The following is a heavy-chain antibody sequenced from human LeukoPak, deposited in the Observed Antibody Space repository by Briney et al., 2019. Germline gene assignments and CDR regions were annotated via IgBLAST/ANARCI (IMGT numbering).Heavy chain of an antibody. J-gene: IGHJ5*02. Sequence: GASVKVSCKASGYTFTGYYMHWVRQAPGQGLEWMGWINPNSGGTNYAQKFQGRVTMTRDTSISTAYMELSRLRSDDTAVYYCARDRGIVVVPAAIPGRLDPWGQGTLVTVSS. V-gene: IGHV1-2*02. CDR3: ARDRGIVVVPAAIPGRLDP. CDR1: GYTFTGYY. D-gene: IGHD2-2*02. CDR2: INPNSGGT.